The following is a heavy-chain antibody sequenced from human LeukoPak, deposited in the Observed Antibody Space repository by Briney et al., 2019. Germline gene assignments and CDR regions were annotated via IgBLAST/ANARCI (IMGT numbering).Heavy chain of an antibody. D-gene: IGHD6-13*01. CDR2: IIPILGIA. Sequence: GASVKVSCKASGGTFSSYAISWVRQAPGQGLEWMGRIIPILGIANYAQKFQGRVTITADKSTSTAYMELSRLRSDDTAVYYCARGPRYSSSWLVCWGQGTLVTVSS. V-gene: IGHV1-69*04. CDR3: ARGPRYSSSWLVC. CDR1: GGTFSSYA. J-gene: IGHJ5*01.